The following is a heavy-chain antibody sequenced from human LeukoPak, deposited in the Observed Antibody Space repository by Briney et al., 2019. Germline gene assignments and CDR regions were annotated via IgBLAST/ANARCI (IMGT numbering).Heavy chain of an antibody. Sequence: ASVKVSCKASGYTFTGYYMHWVRQAPGQGLEWMGWINPNSGGTNYAQKFQGRVTMTRDTSISTAYMELSRLRSDDTAVYYCAIAGGRKQNHFDYWGQGTLVTVSS. CDR2: INPNSGGT. V-gene: IGHV1-2*02. CDR3: AIAGGRKQNHFDY. CDR1: GYTFTGYY. J-gene: IGHJ4*02.